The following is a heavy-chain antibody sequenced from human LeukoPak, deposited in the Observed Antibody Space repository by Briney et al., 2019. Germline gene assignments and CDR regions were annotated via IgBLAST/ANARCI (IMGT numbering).Heavy chain of an antibody. V-gene: IGHV4-34*01. CDR1: GGSFSGFY. J-gene: IGHJ4*02. CDR2: INHSGST. CDR3: ARPRRRNYDSSGYPYDY. D-gene: IGHD3-22*01. Sequence: PSETLSLTCAVYGGSFSGFYWSWLRQPPGKGLEWIGEINHSGSTNYNPSLKSRVTISIDTSKNQFSLKLNSVTAADTAVYYCARPRRRNYDSSGYPYDYWGQGTLVTVSS.